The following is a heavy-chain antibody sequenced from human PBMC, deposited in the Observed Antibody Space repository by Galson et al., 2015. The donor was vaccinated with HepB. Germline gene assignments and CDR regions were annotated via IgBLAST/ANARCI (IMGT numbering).Heavy chain of an antibody. J-gene: IGHJ4*02. CDR2: ISSSSKTI. CDR1: GFTFSSYS. D-gene: IGHD3-10*01. Sequence: SLRLSCAASGFTFSSYSMNWVRQAPGKGLEWVSYISSSSKTIYYADSVKGRFTISRDNAKNSLYLQMNSLRAEDTAVYYCARDRTEYYFDYWGQGTLVTVSS. V-gene: IGHV3-48*01. CDR3: ARDRTEYYFDY.